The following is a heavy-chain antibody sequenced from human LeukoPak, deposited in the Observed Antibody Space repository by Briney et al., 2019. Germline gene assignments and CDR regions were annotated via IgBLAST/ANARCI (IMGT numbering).Heavy chain of an antibody. Sequence: GGSLRLSCAASGFTFSSYAMSWVRQAPGKGLEWVSAISGSGGSTYYADSVKGRFTISKDNSKNTLYLQMNSLRAEDTAVYYCALIVATMGNFDYWGQGTLVTVSS. CDR1: GFTFSSYA. J-gene: IGHJ4*01. CDR2: ISGSGGST. D-gene: IGHD5-12*01. CDR3: ALIVATMGNFDY. V-gene: IGHV3-23*01.